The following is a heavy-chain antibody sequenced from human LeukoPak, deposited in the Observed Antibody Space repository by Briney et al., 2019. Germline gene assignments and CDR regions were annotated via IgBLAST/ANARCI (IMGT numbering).Heavy chain of an antibody. V-gene: IGHV4-34*01. J-gene: IGHJ4*02. CDR1: GGSFSGYY. CDR2: INHSGST. D-gene: IGHD3-22*01. Sequence: SETLSLTCAVYGGSFSGYYWSWIRQPPGKGLEWIGEINHSGSTNYNPSLKSRVTISVDTSKNQFSLKLSSVTAADTAVYYCARRGWRYYYDSSGPGGGFDYWGQGTLVTVSS. CDR3: ARRGWRYYYDSSGPGGGFDY.